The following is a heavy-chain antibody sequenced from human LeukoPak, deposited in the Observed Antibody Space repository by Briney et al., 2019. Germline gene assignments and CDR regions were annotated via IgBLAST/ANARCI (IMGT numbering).Heavy chain of an antibody. CDR3: ARDGTTVTTAFDI. CDR2: INHSGST. CDR1: GGSFSGYY. V-gene: IGHV4-34*01. Sequence: SETLSLTCAVYGGSFSGYYWSWIHQPPGKGLEWIGEINHSGSTNYNPSLKSRVTISVDTSKNQFSLKLSSVTAADTAVYYCARDGTTVTTAFDIWGQGTMVTVSS. D-gene: IGHD4-17*01. J-gene: IGHJ3*02.